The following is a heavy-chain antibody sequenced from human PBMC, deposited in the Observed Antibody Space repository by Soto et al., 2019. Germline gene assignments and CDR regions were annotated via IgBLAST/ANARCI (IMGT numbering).Heavy chain of an antibody. J-gene: IGHJ3*01. D-gene: IGHD3-3*01. Sequence: EVQLLESGGGLVQPGGSLRLSCAASGFTVSSYAVTWFRQAPGKGLEWVSGISSSGNKIYYADSVKGRFTISRDTSKNTLDLQMSSLRVDDSATYHCAKGSEWLLSASHKWGPGTMVTVAS. CDR3: AKGSEWLLSASHK. CDR1: GFTVSSYA. CDR2: ISSSGNKI. V-gene: IGHV3-23*05.